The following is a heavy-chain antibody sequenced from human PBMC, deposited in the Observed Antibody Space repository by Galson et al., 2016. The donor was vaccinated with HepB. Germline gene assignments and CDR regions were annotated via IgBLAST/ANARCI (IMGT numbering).Heavy chain of an antibody. CDR2: IYYTGIT. CDR3: ARHTRYNNLPAITGGYYFDY. CDR1: GDSITNSRYY. J-gene: IGHJ4*02. D-gene: IGHD5-12*01. Sequence: SETLSLTCTVSGDSITNSRYYWGWVRQPPGKGLDWIATIYYTGITNYNPSLESRVAVSVAASKNQLSLKMSSVTAADKAVYYCARHTRYNNLPAITGGYYFDYWGQGILVTVSS. V-gene: IGHV4-39*01.